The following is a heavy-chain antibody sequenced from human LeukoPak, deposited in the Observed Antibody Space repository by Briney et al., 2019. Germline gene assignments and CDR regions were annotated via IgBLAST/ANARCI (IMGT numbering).Heavy chain of an antibody. CDR1: GYTFTGYY. D-gene: IGHD2-21*01. J-gene: IGHJ4*02. CDR3: ARAYCGGDCYFDY. V-gene: IGHV1-2*02. CDR2: INPNGGGT. Sequence: ASVKVSCKASGYTFTGYYMHWVRQAPGQGLEWMGWINPNGGGTNYAQKFQGRVTMTRDTSISTAYMELSRLRSDDTAVYYCARAYCGGDCYFDYWGQGTLVTVSS.